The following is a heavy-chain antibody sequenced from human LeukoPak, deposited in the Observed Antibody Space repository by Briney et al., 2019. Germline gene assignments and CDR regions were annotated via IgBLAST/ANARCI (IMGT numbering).Heavy chain of an antibody. CDR1: GGSISSSSYY. CDR2: IHYSGST. V-gene: IGHV4-39*07. D-gene: IGHD2-15*01. CDR3: ARGRTTRPYYYYYYMDV. Sequence: SETLSLTCTVSGGSISSSSYYWGWIRQPPGKGLEWIGSIHYSGSTNYNPSLKSRVTISVDTSKNQFSLKLSSVTAADTAVYYCARGRTTRPYYYYYYMDVWGKGTTVTVSS. J-gene: IGHJ6*03.